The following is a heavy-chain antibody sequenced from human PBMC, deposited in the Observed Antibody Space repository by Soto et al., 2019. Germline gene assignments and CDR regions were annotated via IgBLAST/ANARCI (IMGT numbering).Heavy chain of an antibody. V-gene: IGHV1-8*01. Sequence: QVQLVQSGAEVKQPGASVKVSCKASGYTFTSYDINWVRQATGQGLEWMGWMNPNSGNTGYAQKFQGRVTMTRNTSISTAYMELSSLRSEDTAVYYCAMGGYDFWSATFDYWGQGTLVTVSS. CDR1: GYTFTSYD. CDR2: MNPNSGNT. D-gene: IGHD3-3*01. J-gene: IGHJ4*02. CDR3: AMGGYDFWSATFDY.